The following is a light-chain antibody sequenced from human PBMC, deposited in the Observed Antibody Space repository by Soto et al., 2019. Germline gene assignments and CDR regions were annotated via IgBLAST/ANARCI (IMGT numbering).Light chain of an antibody. Sequence: EIVLTQSPATLSLSPGERATLSCRASQSVSSYLAWYQQKPGQAPRLLIYDASNRATGIPARFSGSGSGTDFLLTISRQDPEVSAFYCCQQRSNWPITFGEGTQLEIK. CDR1: QSVSSY. J-gene: IGKJ5*01. V-gene: IGKV3-11*01. CDR3: QQRSNWPIT. CDR2: DAS.